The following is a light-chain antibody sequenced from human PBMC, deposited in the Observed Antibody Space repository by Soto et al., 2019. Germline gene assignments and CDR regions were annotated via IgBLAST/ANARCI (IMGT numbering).Light chain of an antibody. CDR1: QSISIW. V-gene: IGKV1-5*01. CDR3: QQYNSFSPYT. J-gene: IGKJ2*01. Sequence: DIQMTQSPSTLSASVGDRVTITCRASQSISIWLAWYQQKPGKAPKLLIYDASTLYSGVPSRFSGSTSGTEFTLTISRLQPDDFASYYCQQYNSFSPYTLGQGTKLEI. CDR2: DAS.